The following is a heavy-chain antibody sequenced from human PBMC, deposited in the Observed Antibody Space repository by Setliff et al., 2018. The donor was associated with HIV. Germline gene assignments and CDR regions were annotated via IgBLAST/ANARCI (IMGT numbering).Heavy chain of an antibody. Sequence: PSETLSLTCKVSGGSISSGGYYWTWIRKPAGKGLEWIGHIYTSGNTNYNPSLKSRVSISVATSKNQFFLTLTSVTAADSAVYYCARLGEHDTGDLDVWGKGTTVTVSS. V-gene: IGHV4-61*09. CDR3: ARLGEHDTGDLDV. J-gene: IGHJ6*04. CDR1: GGSISSGGYY. D-gene: IGHD1-1*01. CDR2: IYTSGNT.